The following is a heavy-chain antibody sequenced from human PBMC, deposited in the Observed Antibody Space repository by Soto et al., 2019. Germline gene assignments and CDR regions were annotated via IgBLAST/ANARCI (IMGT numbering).Heavy chain of an antibody. Sequence: PWGSLRLSCAASGLTFITSAIHFFRHSPFKGLEWVAMISHDGSHEYYGDSVKGRFSVSRDNSHNILHLQMNSLRIEDTAVYFCARNTDHRLVRGWLDPWGQGTLVTVSS. CDR1: GLTFITSA. CDR3: ARNTDHRLVRGWLDP. V-gene: IGHV3-30-3*01. CDR2: ISHDGSHE. J-gene: IGHJ5*02. D-gene: IGHD3-10*01.